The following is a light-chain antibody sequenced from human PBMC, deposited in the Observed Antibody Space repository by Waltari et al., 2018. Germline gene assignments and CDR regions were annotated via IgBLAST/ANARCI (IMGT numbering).Light chain of an antibody. CDR2: YDT. Sequence: SDVLTQPPSVSLAPGKTARITCGENNIGSNSVHWYQQKPGQAPVLVIYYDTDRTSGIPERFSGSNSGSTATLTISRVEAGDEADYYCQVWDGSSDHVLFGGGTKLTVL. CDR1: NIGSNS. J-gene: IGLJ2*01. CDR3: QVWDGSSDHVL. V-gene: IGLV3-21*04.